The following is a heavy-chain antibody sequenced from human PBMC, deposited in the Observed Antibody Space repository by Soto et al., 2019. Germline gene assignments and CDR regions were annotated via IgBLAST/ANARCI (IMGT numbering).Heavy chain of an antibody. CDR1: GFIFEDYA. J-gene: IGHJ6*02. CDR2: ISWNSGSI. V-gene: IGHV3-9*01. Sequence: EVQLVESGGGLVQPGRSLRLSCAASGFIFEDYAMHWVRQAPGKGLEWVSGISWNSGSIGYADSVKGRFTISSDNAKNSLYLQMNSLRAEDTALYYCAKDIAGKRNSRLRGGLGSGYTYYYYGMDVWGQGTTVTVSS. D-gene: IGHD3-3*01. CDR3: AKDIAGKRNSRLRGGLGSGYTYYYYGMDV.